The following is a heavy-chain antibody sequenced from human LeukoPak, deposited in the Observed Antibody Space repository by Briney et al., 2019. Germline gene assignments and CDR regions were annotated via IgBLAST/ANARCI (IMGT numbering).Heavy chain of an antibody. CDR1: GGSISSGTYY. CDR2: IYYTGSI. J-gene: IGHJ4*02. D-gene: IGHD2-15*01. CDR3: ARGLPASDCGGGNCFVLGIDSFDF. V-gene: IGHV4-39*07. Sequence: PSETLSLTCTVSGGSISSGTYYWGWIRQPPGKGLEWIGTIYYTGSIYYTPSLKSRVTISGDSSKNQFSLKLSTVTAADTAVYYCARGLPASDCGGGNCFVLGIDSFDFWGQGTLVTVSS.